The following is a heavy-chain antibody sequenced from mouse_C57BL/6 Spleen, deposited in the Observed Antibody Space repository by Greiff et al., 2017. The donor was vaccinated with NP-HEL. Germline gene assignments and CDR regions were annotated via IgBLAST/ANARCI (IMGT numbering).Heavy chain of an antibody. J-gene: IGHJ3*01. D-gene: IGHD2-1*01. Sequence: VQLQQSGAELVRPGSSVKLSCKASGYTFTSYWMHWVKQRPIQGLEWIGNIDPSDSETHYNQKFKDKATLTVDKSSSTAYMQLSSLTSEDSAVYYCAREGGNPAWFAYWGQGTLVTVSA. CDR3: AREGGNPAWFAY. CDR1: GYTFTSYW. V-gene: IGHV1-52*01. CDR2: IDPSDSET.